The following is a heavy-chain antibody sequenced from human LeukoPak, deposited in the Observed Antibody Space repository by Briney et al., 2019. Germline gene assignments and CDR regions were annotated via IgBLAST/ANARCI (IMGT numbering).Heavy chain of an antibody. V-gene: IGHV1-18*01. CDR3: ARDSTQYRNWFDP. Sequence: ASVKVSCKVSGYTLTELSMHWVRQAPGQGLEWMGWISAYNGNTNYAQKLQGRVTMTTDTSTSTAYMELRSLRSDDTAVYYCARDSTQYRNWFDPWGQGTLVTVSS. D-gene: IGHD5-12*01. CDR2: ISAYNGNT. CDR1: GYTLTELS. J-gene: IGHJ5*02.